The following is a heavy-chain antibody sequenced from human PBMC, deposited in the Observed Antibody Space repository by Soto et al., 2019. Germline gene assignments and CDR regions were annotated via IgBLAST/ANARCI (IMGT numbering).Heavy chain of an antibody. CDR1: GCTFTSYA. J-gene: IGHJ4*02. D-gene: IGHD6-13*01. CDR2: INAGNGNT. CDR3: ARASSSGPLAYFDY. Sequence: ASVKVSCKASGCTFTSYAMHWVRQAPGQRLEWMGWINAGNGNTKYSQKFQGRVTITRDTSASTAYMELSSPRSEDTAVYYCARASSSGPLAYFDYWGQGTLVTVSS. V-gene: IGHV1-3*01.